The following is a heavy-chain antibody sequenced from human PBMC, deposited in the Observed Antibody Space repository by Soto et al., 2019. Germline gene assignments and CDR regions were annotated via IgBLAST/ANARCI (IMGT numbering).Heavy chain of an antibody. CDR2: IYSGGST. J-gene: IGHJ6*02. CDR3: ARETSYSSGWYGMDV. CDR1: GFTVSSNY. V-gene: IGHV3-53*01. Sequence: LRLSCAASGFTVSSNYMSWVRQAPGKGLEWVSVIYSGGSTYYADSVKGRFTISRDNSKNTLYLQMNSLRAEDTAVYYCARETSYSSGWYGMDVWGQGTTVTVSS. D-gene: IGHD6-19*01.